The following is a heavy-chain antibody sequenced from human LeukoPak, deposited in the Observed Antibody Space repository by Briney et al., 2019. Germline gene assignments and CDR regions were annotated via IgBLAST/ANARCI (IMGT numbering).Heavy chain of an antibody. V-gene: IGHV1-2*02. J-gene: IGHJ3*02. CDR3: ARERGYCSSTSCYTSDAFDI. D-gene: IGHD2-2*02. CDR2: INPNSGGT. Sequence: ASVKVSCKASGYTFTGYYMHWVRQAPGQGLEWMGWINPNSGGTNYAQKFQGRVTMTRNTSISTAYMEVSRLRSDDTAVYYCARERGYCSSTSCYTSDAFDIWGQGTMVTVSS. CDR1: GYTFTGYY.